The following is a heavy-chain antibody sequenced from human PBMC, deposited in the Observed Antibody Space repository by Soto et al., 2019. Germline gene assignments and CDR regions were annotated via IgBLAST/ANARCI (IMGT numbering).Heavy chain of an antibody. CDR2: IFHSLGA. V-gene: IGHV4-59*01. CDR3: VRDLNGSGHD. D-gene: IGHD3-10*01. CDR1: GGSTTSDY. Sequence: SETLSVTCTVPGGSTTSDYWSWIRQPPGKGLEWLGYIFHSLGAKYNPSLGRRGTISLDTSKNQLSLSLRSVTAADTAIYFCVRDLNGSGHDWGQGTLVPVSP. J-gene: IGHJ4*02.